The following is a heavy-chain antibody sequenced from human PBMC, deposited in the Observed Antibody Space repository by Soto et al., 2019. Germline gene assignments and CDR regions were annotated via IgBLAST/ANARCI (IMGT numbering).Heavy chain of an antibody. D-gene: IGHD1-1*01. Sequence: QVHLVQSGAEVKKPGASVKVSCKGSGYAFTTYGITWVRQAPGQGLEWMGWISAHNGNTNYAQKLQGRVTVTRDTSTSTAYMELRSLTSDDTAVYYCARGRYGDYWGQRARVTVSS. CDR2: ISAHNGNT. J-gene: IGHJ4*02. CDR3: ARGRYGDY. CDR1: GYAFTTYG. V-gene: IGHV1-18*01.